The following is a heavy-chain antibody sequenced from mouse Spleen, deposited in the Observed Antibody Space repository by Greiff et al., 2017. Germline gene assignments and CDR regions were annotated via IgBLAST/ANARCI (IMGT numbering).Heavy chain of an antibody. Sequence: EVHLVESGGDLVKPGGSLKLSCAASGFTFSSYGMSWVRQTPDKRLEWVATISSGGSYTYYPDSVKGRFTISRDNAKNTLYLQMSSLKSEDTAMYYCARQDYDYDTWFAYWGQGTLVTVSA. CDR1: GFTFSSYG. CDR3: ARQDYDYDTWFAY. CDR2: ISSGGSYT. V-gene: IGHV5-6*01. D-gene: IGHD2-4*01. J-gene: IGHJ3*01.